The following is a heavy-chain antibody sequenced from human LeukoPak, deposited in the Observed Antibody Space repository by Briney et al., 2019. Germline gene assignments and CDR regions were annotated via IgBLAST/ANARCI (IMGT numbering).Heavy chain of an antibody. J-gene: IGHJ4*02. CDR1: GASISSYY. V-gene: IGHV4-4*07. Sequence: SETLSLTCTVSGASISSYYWSWIRQPAGKGLEWIGRVHISETTNYNPSLRSRVTMSVDTSKNQFSLNLSSVTAADTAVYYCARDRNYYDSSGWTPFEYCGQGTLVTVSS. D-gene: IGHD3-22*01. CDR3: ARDRNYYDSSGWTPFEY. CDR2: VHISETT.